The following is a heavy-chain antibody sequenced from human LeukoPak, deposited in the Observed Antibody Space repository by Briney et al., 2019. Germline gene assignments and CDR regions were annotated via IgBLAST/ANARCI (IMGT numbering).Heavy chain of an antibody. D-gene: IGHD2/OR15-2a*01. CDR2: ISWNSGNI. Sequence: GRSLRLSCAGSGFTFNDYAMHWVRQTPGKGLEWVSGISWNSGNIAYADFVGGRFTISRDNAKNSPSLQMNSLSDEDTAVYYCAKDAYGGPTFFYYMDVWGKGTTVTVSS. V-gene: IGHV3-9*01. CDR3: AKDAYGGPTFFYYMDV. CDR1: GFTFNDYA. J-gene: IGHJ6*03.